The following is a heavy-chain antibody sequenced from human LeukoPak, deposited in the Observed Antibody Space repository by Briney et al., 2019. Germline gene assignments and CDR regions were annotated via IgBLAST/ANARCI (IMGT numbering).Heavy chain of an antibody. J-gene: IGHJ3*02. CDR3: ARDLETDMSDTFDI. V-gene: IGHV3-66*01. CDR2: IYSGGTT. D-gene: IGHD3-9*01. CDR1: GFTVSSNY. Sequence: GGSPRLSCAASGFTVSSNYMSWVRQAPGKGLEWVSVIYSGGTTYYADSVKGRFTISRDNSKNTLYLQTNSLRAEDTAVYYCARDLETDMSDTFDIWGQGTMVTVSS.